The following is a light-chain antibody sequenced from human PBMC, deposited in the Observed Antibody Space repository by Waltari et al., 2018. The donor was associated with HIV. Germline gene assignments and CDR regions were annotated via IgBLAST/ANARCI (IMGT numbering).Light chain of an antibody. CDR1: QTVSAS. CDR3: QQYYTFPRT. CDR2: GAS. J-gene: IGKJ1*01. V-gene: IGKV1D-16*01. Sequence: DIQITQSPPSLSASVGQRVTITCRASQTVSASLAWYQQRPGKAPKSLVYGASKLQTEVPSRFSAGGSGTNFSLTISSLKPEDFATYICQQYYTFPRTFGRGTRVDMK.